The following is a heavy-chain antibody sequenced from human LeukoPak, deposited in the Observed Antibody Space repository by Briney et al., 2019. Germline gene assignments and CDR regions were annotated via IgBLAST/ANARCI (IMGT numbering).Heavy chain of an antibody. CDR1: GFTFSSYA. Sequence: PGGSLRLSCAASGFTFSSYAMHWVRQAPGKGLEWVAVISYDGSNKYYADSVKGRFIISRDDSKNTVYLQMNSLRVEDTAIYYCARAMTRVTTFDSWGQGTLVTVSS. J-gene: IGHJ4*02. D-gene: IGHD4-17*01. CDR2: ISYDGSNK. CDR3: ARAMTRVTTFDS. V-gene: IGHV3-30*14.